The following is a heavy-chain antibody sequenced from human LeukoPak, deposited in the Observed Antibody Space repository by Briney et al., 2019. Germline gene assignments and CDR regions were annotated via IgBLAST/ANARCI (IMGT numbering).Heavy chain of an antibody. J-gene: IGHJ5*02. CDR2: INHSGST. CDR1: GYSISSGYY. V-gene: IGHV4-38-2*02. Sequence: SETLPLTCTVSGYSISSGYYWGWIRQPPGKELEWIGEINHSGSTNYNPSLKSRVTISVDTSKNQFSLKLSSVTAADTAVYYCARQLPYSSGWYGGGRWFDPWGQGTLVTVSS. D-gene: IGHD6-19*01. CDR3: ARQLPYSSGWYGGGRWFDP.